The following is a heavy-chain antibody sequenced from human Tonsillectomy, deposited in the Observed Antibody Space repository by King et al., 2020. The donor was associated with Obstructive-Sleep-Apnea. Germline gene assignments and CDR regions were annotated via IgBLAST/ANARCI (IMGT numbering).Heavy chain of an antibody. CDR1: GVSISRYY. D-gene: IGHD3-16*01. Sequence: VQLQESGPGLVKPSETLSLTCTVSGVSISRYYWSWIRQPPGKGLEWIGYIYYSGSTNYNPSLRSRVTLSIDTSKNQFSLKLSSVTSADTAVYYCARAVGSYGYYFDYWGQGTLVTVSS. CDR2: IYYSGST. J-gene: IGHJ4*02. CDR3: ARAVGSYGYYFDY. V-gene: IGHV4-59*01.